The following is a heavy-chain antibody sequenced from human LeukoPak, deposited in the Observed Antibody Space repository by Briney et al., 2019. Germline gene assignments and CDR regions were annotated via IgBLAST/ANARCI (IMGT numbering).Heavy chain of an antibody. CDR1: GFTFSGYA. Sequence: PGGSLRLSCAASGFTFSGYAMSWVRQAPGKGLEWVSAISGSGGSTYYADSVKGRFTISRDNSKNTLYLQMNSLRAEDTAVYYCASRHSGYDSVRYWGQGTLVTVSS. CDR3: ASRHSGYDSVRY. CDR2: ISGSGGST. D-gene: IGHD5-12*01. V-gene: IGHV3-23*01. J-gene: IGHJ4*02.